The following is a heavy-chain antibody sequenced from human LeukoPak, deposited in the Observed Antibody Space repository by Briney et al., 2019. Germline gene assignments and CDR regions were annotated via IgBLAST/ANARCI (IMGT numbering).Heavy chain of an antibody. J-gene: IGHJ4*02. CDR2: TYYSGST. CDR1: GGSISSYY. D-gene: IGHD1-14*01. V-gene: IGHV4-59*01. Sequence: SETLSLTCTVSGGSISSYYWSWIRQPPGKGLEWIGYTYYSGSTNYNPSLKSRLTISGDTSKNQFSLKLNSVTAADTAVYYCARGGSRTVIDYWGQGTLVTVSS. CDR3: ARGGSRTVIDY.